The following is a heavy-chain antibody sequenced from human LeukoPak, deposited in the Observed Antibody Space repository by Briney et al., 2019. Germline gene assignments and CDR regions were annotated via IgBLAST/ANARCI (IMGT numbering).Heavy chain of an antibody. CDR3: ARDRREDRGLRYFDWLNAFDI. J-gene: IGHJ3*02. Sequence: GSLRLSCAASGFTFSSYSMNWVRQAPGKGLEWVSSISSSSSYIYYADSVKGRFTISRDNAKNSLYLQMNSLRAEDTAVYYCARDRREDRGLRYFDWLNAFDIWGQGTMVTVSS. V-gene: IGHV3-21*01. D-gene: IGHD3-9*01. CDR1: GFTFSSYS. CDR2: ISSSSSYI.